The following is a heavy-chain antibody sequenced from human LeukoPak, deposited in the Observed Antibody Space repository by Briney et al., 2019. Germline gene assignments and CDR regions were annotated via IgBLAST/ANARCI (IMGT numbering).Heavy chain of an antibody. V-gene: IGHV4-39*07. CDR2: IYYSGST. J-gene: IGHJ4*02. CDR3: ARVYGGNSDLFDY. Sequence: SETLSLTCTVSGGSISSSSYYWGWIRQPPGKGLEWIGSIYYSGSTYYNPSLKSRVTISVDTSKNQFSLKLSSVTAADTAVYYCARVYGGNSDLFDYWGQGTLVTVSS. CDR1: GGSISSSSYY. D-gene: IGHD4-23*01.